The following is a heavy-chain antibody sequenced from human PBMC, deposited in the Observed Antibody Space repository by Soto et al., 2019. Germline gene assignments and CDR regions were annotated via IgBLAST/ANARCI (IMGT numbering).Heavy chain of an antibody. V-gene: IGHV4-59*01. D-gene: IGHD3-3*02. CDR1: GVSISSSY. CDR3: ARDQAFCKGRSFYPPPDYYYYMDV. J-gene: IGHJ6*03. CDR2: IYNSGST. Sequence: QVQLQESGPGLVKPSETLSLTCTVSGVSISSSYWSWIRQPPGKGLEWIGYIYNSGSTNYNPSLKSRVPIAVDTAQHQGSLGLSSVTAADTGVYYCARDQAFCKGRSFYPPPDYYYYMDVWGKGTTVTVS.